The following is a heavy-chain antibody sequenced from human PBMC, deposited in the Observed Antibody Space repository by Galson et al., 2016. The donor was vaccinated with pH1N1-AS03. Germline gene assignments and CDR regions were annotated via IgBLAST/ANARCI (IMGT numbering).Heavy chain of an antibody. Sequence: PALVKPTQTLTLTCDFSGFSLNTNGVGVGWIRQPPGKPLEWLGHIYWHDDPRYNPSLKNRLTITKDVSKNQVVLTLTEINSTDTATYYCAHSVGYTYLYYFDSWGQGTLVTVSS. CDR1: GFSLNTNGVG. J-gene: IGHJ4*02. D-gene: IGHD5-12*01. V-gene: IGHV2-5*01. CDR3: AHSVGYTYLYYFDS. CDR2: IYWHDDP.